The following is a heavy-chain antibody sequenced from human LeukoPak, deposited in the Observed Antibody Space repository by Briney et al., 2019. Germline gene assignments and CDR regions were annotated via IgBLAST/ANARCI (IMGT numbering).Heavy chain of an antibody. D-gene: IGHD3-22*01. V-gene: IGHV1-2*02. CDR3: ARDNRLRSYYDSSGYPY. CDR1: GYTFTGYY. Sequence: ASVKVSCKASGYTFTGYYMHWVRQAPGQGLEWMGWINPNSGGTNYAQKFQGRVTMTRDTSISTAYMELSRLRSDDTAVYYCARDNRLRSYYDSSGYPYWGQGTLVTVSS. CDR2: INPNSGGT. J-gene: IGHJ4*02.